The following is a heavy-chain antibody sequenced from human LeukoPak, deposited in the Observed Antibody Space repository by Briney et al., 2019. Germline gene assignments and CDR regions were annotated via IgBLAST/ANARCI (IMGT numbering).Heavy chain of an antibody. D-gene: IGHD1-26*01. CDR3: ARDLLPYSGSTGGY. CDR1: GFTFSSYS. Sequence: PGGSLRLSCAASGFTFSSYSMNWVRQAPGKGLEWVSYISSRTNTIYYADSVKGRFTISRDDAKNSLYLQMNSLRAEDTAVYYCARDLLPYSGSTGGYWGQGTLVTVSS. J-gene: IGHJ4*02. V-gene: IGHV3-48*01. CDR2: ISSRTNTI.